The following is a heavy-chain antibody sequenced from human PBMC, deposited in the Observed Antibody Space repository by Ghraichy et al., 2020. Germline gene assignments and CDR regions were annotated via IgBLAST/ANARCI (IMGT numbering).Heavy chain of an antibody. V-gene: IGHV3-23*01. CDR2: ISGSAGNT. CDR1: GFTFSSYA. D-gene: IGHD4-23*01. CDR3: ARYYGGNSGCFDL. Sequence: GGSLRLSCAASGFTFSSYAMTWVRQAPGKGLEWVSGISGSAGNTYYADFVKGRFTISRDNSKNTVHLQMNSLRAEDTAVYYCARYYGGNSGCFDLWGRGTLVTVSS. J-gene: IGHJ2*01.